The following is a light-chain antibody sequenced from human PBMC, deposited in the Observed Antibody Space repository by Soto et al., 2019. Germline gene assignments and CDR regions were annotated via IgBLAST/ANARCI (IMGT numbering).Light chain of an antibody. CDR1: SSDVGGYNY. J-gene: IGLJ3*02. V-gene: IGLV2-14*01. CDR3: ISYTSSSILWV. Sequence: QSVLTQPASVSGSPGQSITISCTGTSSDVGGYNYVSWYQQHPGKAPKLMIYEVSNRPSGVSNRVSGSKSGNTASLTISGLQAEDEADYFCISYTSSSILWVFGGGTKLTVL. CDR2: EVS.